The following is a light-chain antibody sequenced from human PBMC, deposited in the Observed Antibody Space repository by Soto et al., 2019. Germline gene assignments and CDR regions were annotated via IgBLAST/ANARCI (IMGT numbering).Light chain of an antibody. Sequence: QSALTQPASVSGSPGQSITISCTGTSSDVGSYNLVSWYQQHPGKAPKLMIYEGSKRPSGGSNLFSGSKSGNTASLTISGRQAEDEAEYYCCSYAGSSTLVFGGGTKLTVL. V-gene: IGLV2-23*01. CDR2: EGS. CDR3: CSYAGSSTLV. CDR1: SSDVGSYNL. J-gene: IGLJ3*02.